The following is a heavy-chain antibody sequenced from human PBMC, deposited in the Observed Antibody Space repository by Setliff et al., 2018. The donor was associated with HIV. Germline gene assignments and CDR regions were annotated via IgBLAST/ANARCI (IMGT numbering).Heavy chain of an antibody. Sequence: SVKVSCKASGGTFSSYAISWVRQAPGQGLEWMGGIIPILGIANYAQKFQGRVAITTDESTSTAYMELSSLRSEDTAVYYCARERLSDAFDIWGQGTMVTVSS. D-gene: IGHD2-21*02. J-gene: IGHJ3*02. CDR2: IIPILGIA. CDR3: ARERLSDAFDI. CDR1: GGTFSSYA. V-gene: IGHV1-69*10.